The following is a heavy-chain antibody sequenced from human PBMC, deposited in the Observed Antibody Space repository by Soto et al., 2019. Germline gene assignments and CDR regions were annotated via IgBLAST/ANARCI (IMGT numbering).Heavy chain of an antibody. V-gene: IGHV4-59*01. CDR1: GGSISSYY. CDR3: ARSLSGPDAFDI. J-gene: IGHJ3*02. Sequence: SETLSLTCTVSGGSISSYYWSWIRQPPGKGLEWIGYIYYSGSTNYNPSPKSRVTISVDTSKNQFSLKLSSVTAADTAVYYCARSLSGPDAFDIWGQGTMVTVSS. D-gene: IGHD3-9*01. CDR2: IYYSGST.